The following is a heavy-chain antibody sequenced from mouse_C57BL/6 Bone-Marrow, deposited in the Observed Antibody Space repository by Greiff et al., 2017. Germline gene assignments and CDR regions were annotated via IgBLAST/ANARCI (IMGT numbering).Heavy chain of an antibody. V-gene: IGHV2-5*01. D-gene: IGHD1-1*01. Sequence: VQLQQSGPGLVQPSQSLSITCTVSGFSLTSYGVHWVRQSPGKGLEWLGVIWRGGSTDYNAAFMSRLSITKDNSKSQVFFKMNSLQADDTAIYYCAKNSYGSSFPFAYWGQGTLVTVSA. J-gene: IGHJ3*01. CDR3: AKNSYGSSFPFAY. CDR1: GFSLTSYG. CDR2: IWRGGST.